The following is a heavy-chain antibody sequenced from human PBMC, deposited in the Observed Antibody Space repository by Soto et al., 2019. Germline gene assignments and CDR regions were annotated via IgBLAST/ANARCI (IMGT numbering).Heavy chain of an antibody. CDR1: GYTFTSYG. V-gene: IGHV1-18*01. CDR2: ISAYNGNT. J-gene: IGHJ5*02. Sequence: GASVKVSCKASGYTFTSYGISWVRQAPGQGLEWMGWISAYNGNTNYAQKLQGRVTMTTDTSTSTAYMELRSLRSDDTAVYYCARGSPWVFLSPNWFDPWGQGTLVTVSS. D-gene: IGHD3-10*01. CDR3: ARGSPWVFLSPNWFDP.